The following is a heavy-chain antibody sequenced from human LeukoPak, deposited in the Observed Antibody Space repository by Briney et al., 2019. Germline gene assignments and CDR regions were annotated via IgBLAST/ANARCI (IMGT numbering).Heavy chain of an antibody. CDR3: ARTFWSGYYRRINWFDP. D-gene: IGHD3-3*01. CDR2: IIPIFGTA. J-gene: IGHJ5*02. CDR1: GGTFSSYA. V-gene: IGHV1-69*05. Sequence: SVKVSCKASGGTFSSYAISWVRQAPGQGLEWMGGIIPIFGTANYAQKFQGRVTITTDESTSTAYMELSSLRSEDTAVYYCARTFWSGYYRRINWFDPWGQGTLVTVPS.